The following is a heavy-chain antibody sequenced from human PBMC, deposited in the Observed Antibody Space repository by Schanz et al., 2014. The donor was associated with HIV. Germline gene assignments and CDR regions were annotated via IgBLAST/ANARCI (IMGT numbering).Heavy chain of an antibody. CDR1: GYTFTNYD. J-gene: IGHJ6*02. CDR2: ISPYSGNT. CDR3: ARDPLVAKYYSGMDV. V-gene: IGHV1-18*01. Sequence: QVQLVQSGAEVKKPGASVKVSCKASGYTFTNYDITWVRQAPGQGLEWMGWISPYSGNTKYAQKLQDRFTMTTDTSTTTAYMELRSLRSDDTAVYYCARDPLVAKYYSGMDVWGQGTTVTVSS.